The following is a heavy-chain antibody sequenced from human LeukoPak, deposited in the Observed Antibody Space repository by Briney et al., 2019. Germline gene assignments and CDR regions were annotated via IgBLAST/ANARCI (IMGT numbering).Heavy chain of an antibody. J-gene: IGHJ2*01. CDR1: GGSISSSNW. CDR2: IYHSGST. V-gene: IGHV4-4*02. CDR3: AKYSNSPYWYFDL. Sequence: PSETLSLTCAVSGGSISSSNWWSWVRQPPGKGLEWIGEIYHSGSTNYNPSLKSRVTISVDKSKNQFSLKLSSVTAADTAVYYCAKYSNSPYWYFDLWGRGILVTVSS. D-gene: IGHD4-11*01.